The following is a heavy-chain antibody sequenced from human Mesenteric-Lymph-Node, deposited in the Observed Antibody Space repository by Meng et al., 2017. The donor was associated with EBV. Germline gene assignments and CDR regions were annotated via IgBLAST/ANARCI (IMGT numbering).Heavy chain of an antibody. D-gene: IGHD1-26*01. CDR3: ARLIVGSLSTFDY. J-gene: IGHJ4*02. CDR2: INHSGST. Sequence: QTQLQQWGDGLFKPSETLSLSCAFYGGSFSNHYWSWIRQPPGKGLEWIGEINHSGSTSYNPSLKSRVTISVDTAKNQFSLKMSSVTAADTAVYYCARLIVGSLSTFDYWGQGALVTVSS. V-gene: IGHV4-34*01. CDR1: GGSFSNHY.